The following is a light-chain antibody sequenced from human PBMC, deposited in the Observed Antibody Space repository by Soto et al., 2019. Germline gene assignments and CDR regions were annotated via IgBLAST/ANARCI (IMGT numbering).Light chain of an antibody. V-gene: IGLV2-14*03. CDR2: DVN. CDR3: TSFTTSDTFV. CDR1: SNDVGHFNY. J-gene: IGLJ1*01. Sequence: SALAQPASVSGSPGQSITISCTGTSNDVGHFNYVPWFQQHPGKAPKLLIFDVNNWPSGVSDRFSGSKSGNTASLTISGLQPEDEADYYCTSFTTSDTFVFGSGTKV.